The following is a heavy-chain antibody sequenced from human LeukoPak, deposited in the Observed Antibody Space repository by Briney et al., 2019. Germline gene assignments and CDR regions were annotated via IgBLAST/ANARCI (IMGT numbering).Heavy chain of an antibody. CDR1: GGPISSDY. J-gene: IGHJ3*02. D-gene: IGHD6-13*01. V-gene: IGHV4-59*01. CDR3: ARSRRPAFDI. CDR2: IYYSGST. Sequence: SEPLSLPCTVSGGPISSDYWSWVRQPPGQGLEWIGYIYYSGSTNYHPSLKSRVTISVDTSKNQFSLKRGSVTAADTAVYYCARSRRPAFDIWGQGTMVTVSS.